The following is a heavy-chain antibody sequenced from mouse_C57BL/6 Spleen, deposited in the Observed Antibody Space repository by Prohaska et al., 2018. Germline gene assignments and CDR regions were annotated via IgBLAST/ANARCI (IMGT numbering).Heavy chain of an antibody. CDR1: GIDLSRYW. V-gene: IGHV4-1*01. CDR2: IKPDSSTI. D-gene: IGHD4-1*01. Sequence: EVKLLQSGGGLVQPGGSLKLSCAASGIDLSRYWMRWVRRAPGKGLEWIGEIKPDSSTINYAPYLKDKFIISRDNAKNTLYLQMSKVRSEDTALYYCASPNWDWYFDVWGTGTTVTVSS. J-gene: IGHJ1*03. CDR3: ASPNWDWYFDV.